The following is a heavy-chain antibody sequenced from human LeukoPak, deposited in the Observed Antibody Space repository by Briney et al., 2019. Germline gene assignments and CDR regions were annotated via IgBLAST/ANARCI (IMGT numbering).Heavy chain of an antibody. J-gene: IGHJ5*02. CDR1: GFTYSSYA. CDR2: ISYDGSNK. D-gene: IGHD3-22*01. CDR3: ARAPRPGYYYASSGYYPHWFDP. Sequence: GRSLRLSCAASGFTYSSYAMHWVRQAPGKGVEGVAVISYDGSNKYYADSVKGRFTISRYNSKTTLYLHMNSLRAEDTAVYYCARAPRPGYYYASSGYYPHWFDPWGQGTLVTVSS. V-gene: IGHV3-30*04.